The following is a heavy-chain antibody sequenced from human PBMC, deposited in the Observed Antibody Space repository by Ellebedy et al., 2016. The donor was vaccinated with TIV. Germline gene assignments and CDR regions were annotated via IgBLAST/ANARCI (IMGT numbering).Heavy chain of an antibody. V-gene: IGHV3-11*04. CDR1: GFIFSDYY. Sequence: GGSLRLXCAASGFIFSDYYMSWIRQAPGKGLEWLSYMNSRGTDVSYADSVKGRFTISRDNAKNSLYLQMNSLRAEDTAVYYCARTKYCSAGSCYSFRYWGQGTLVTVSS. CDR2: MNSRGTDV. CDR3: ARTKYCSAGSCYSFRY. J-gene: IGHJ4*02. D-gene: IGHD2-15*01.